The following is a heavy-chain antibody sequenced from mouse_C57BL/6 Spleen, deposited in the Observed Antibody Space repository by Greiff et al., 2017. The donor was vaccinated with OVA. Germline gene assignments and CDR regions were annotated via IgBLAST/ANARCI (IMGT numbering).Heavy chain of an antibody. CDR1: GYTFTNYW. CDR2: IYPGGGYT. CDR3: ARSAAQAFSWFAY. Sequence: QVHVKQSGAELVRPGTSVKMSCKASGYTFTNYWIGWAKQRPGHGLEWIGDIYPGGGYTNYNEKFKGKATLTADKSSSTAYMQFSSLTSEDSAIYYCARSAAQAFSWFAYWGQGTLVTVSA. J-gene: IGHJ3*01. D-gene: IGHD3-2*02. V-gene: IGHV1-63*01.